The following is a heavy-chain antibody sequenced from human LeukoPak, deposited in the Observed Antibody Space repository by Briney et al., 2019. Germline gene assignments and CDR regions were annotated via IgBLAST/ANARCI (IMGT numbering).Heavy chain of an antibody. J-gene: IGHJ4*02. CDR2: IRYDGSNK. CDR1: GFTFSSYG. V-gene: IGHV3-30*02. CDR3: AKEFRADYYYDSSGPHPAYFDY. D-gene: IGHD3-22*01. Sequence: GGSLRLSCAASGFTFSSYGMHWVRQAPGKGLEWVAFIRYDGSNKYYADSVKGRFTISRDNSKNTLFLQMNSLRAEDTAVYYCAKEFRADYYYDSSGPHPAYFDYWGQGTLVTVSS.